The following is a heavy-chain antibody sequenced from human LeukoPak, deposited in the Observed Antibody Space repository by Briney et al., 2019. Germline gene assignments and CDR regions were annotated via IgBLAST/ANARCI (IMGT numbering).Heavy chain of an antibody. Sequence: PGGSLRLSCAASGFTFNDYEMTWVRQAPGKGLEWVSYISSSSSTIYYADSVKGRFTISRDNAKNSLYLQMNSLRAEDTAVYYCAKVGGRGYSGYGQYYYYYYMDVWGKGTTVTVSS. CDR1: GFTFNDYE. CDR3: AKVGGRGYSGYGQYYYYYYMDV. CDR2: ISSSSSTI. V-gene: IGHV3-48*01. J-gene: IGHJ6*03. D-gene: IGHD5-12*01.